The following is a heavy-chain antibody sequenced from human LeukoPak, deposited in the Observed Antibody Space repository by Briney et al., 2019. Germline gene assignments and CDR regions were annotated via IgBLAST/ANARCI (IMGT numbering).Heavy chain of an antibody. J-gene: IGHJ6*02. CDR3: ARDRRGSSSKVWGSSYGWDYYGMDV. CDR2: ISSSSSYI. D-gene: IGHD6-6*01. Sequence: GGSLRLSCAASGFTFSSYSMNWVRQAPGKGLEWVSSISSSSSYIYYADSVKGRFTISRDNAKNSLYLQMNSLRAEDTAVYYCARDRRGSSSKVWGSSYGWDYYGMDVWGQGTTVTVSS. V-gene: IGHV3-21*01. CDR1: GFTFSSYS.